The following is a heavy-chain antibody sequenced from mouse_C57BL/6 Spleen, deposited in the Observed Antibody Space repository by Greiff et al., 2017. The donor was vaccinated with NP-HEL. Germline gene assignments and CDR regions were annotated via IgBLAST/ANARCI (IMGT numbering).Heavy chain of an antibody. V-gene: IGHV1-18*01. D-gene: IGHD2-4*01. CDR1: GYTFTDYN. CDR3: ASYYDYGGFAY. J-gene: IGHJ3*01. CDR2: INPNNGGT. Sequence: VQLQQSGPELVKPGASVKIPCKASGYTFTDYNMDWVKQSHGKSLEWIGDINPNNGGTIYNQKFKGKATLTVDKSSSTAYMELRSLTSEDTAVYYCASYYDYGGFAYWGQGTLVTVSA.